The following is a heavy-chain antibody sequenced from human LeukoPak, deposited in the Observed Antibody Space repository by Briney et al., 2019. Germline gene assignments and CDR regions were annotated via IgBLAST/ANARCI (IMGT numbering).Heavy chain of an antibody. CDR2: ISGSGGST. Sequence: GGSLRLSCAASGFTFSSYAVSWVRQAPGKGLEWVSAISGSGGSTYYADSVKGRFTISRDNSKNTLYLQMNSLRAEDTAVYYCAKTGSSGYYYGRYYYYGMDVWGQGTTVTVSS. J-gene: IGHJ6*02. D-gene: IGHD3-22*01. CDR1: GFTFSSYA. CDR3: AKTGSSGYYYGRYYYYGMDV. V-gene: IGHV3-23*01.